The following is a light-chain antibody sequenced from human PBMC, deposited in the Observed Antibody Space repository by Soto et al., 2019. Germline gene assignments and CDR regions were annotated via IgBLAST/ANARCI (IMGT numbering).Light chain of an antibody. CDR3: QQRSNWPPSAT. V-gene: IGKV3-11*01. CDR2: DVS. J-gene: IGKJ4*01. CDR1: QTVSSY. Sequence: EIVLTQSPATLSLSPGERATLSCRASQTVSSYLAWYQQKPGQAPRLLIFDVSKRATGIPARFSGSGSGTDFTLTISSLEPEDFAVYYCQQRSNWPPSATFGGGTKVEIK.